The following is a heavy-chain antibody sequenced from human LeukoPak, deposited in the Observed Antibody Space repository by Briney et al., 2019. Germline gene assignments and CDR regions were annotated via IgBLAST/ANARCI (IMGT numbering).Heavy chain of an antibody. CDR1: GYTFTGYY. CDR3: AKAPPPGMVRGVIPPYYFDY. CDR2: INPNSGGT. V-gene: IGHV1-2*02. D-gene: IGHD3-10*01. Sequence: GASVMVSCKASGYTFTGYYMHWVRQAPGQGLEWMGWINPNSGGTNYAQKFQGRVTMTRDTSISTAYMELSRLRSDDTAVYYCAKAPPPGMVRGVIPPYYFDYWGQGTLVTVSS. J-gene: IGHJ4*02.